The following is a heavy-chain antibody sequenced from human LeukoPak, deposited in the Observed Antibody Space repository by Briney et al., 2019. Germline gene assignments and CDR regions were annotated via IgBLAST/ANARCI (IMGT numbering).Heavy chain of an antibody. CDR2: IIPIFGST. D-gene: IGHD4-17*01. CDR1: GCTFSSFT. V-gene: IGHV1-69*01. Sequence: ASVKVSCKVSGCTFSSFTISWVRQAPGQGLEWMGGIIPIFGSTNYAQKFQGRVTNTADDSTSTAYMEVTSLTSDDTAVYYCARGYDVGDYVPYTYWGQGTLVVVSS. J-gene: IGHJ4*02. CDR3: ARGYDVGDYVPYTY.